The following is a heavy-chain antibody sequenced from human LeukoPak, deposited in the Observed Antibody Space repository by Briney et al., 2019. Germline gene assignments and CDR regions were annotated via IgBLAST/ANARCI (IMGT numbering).Heavy chain of an antibody. D-gene: IGHD3-22*01. CDR3: ARGDYYDSSRSAFDI. Sequence: GASVKVSCKASGYTFTSYAMNWVRQAPGQGLEWMGWISAYNGNTNYAQKLQGRVTMTTDTSTSTAYMELRSLRSDDTAVYYCARGDYYDSSRSAFDIWGQGTMVTVSS. J-gene: IGHJ3*02. CDR1: GYTFTSYA. CDR2: ISAYNGNT. V-gene: IGHV1-18*01.